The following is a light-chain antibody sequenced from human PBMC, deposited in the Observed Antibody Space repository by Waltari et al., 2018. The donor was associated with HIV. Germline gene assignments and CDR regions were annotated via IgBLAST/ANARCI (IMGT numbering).Light chain of an antibody. V-gene: IGLV2-14*03. CDR3: ESYTSTSVWV. J-gene: IGLJ3*02. Sequence: QSALTQPASVSGSPGQSITISCTGSSNEVGGYNYVSWYQQHPSKAPRLMIYDVSTRPSGVSDRFSGSKSGDMASLTISGLQPEDEADYYCESYTSTSVWVFGGGTRLTVL. CDR1: SNEVGGYNY. CDR2: DVS.